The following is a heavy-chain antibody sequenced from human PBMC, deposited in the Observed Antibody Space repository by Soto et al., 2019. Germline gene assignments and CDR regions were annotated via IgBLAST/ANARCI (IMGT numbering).Heavy chain of an antibody. CDR1: GFTFSSYA. Sequence: GGSLRLPCAVSGFTFSSYAMSWVRQAPGKGLEWVSAISGSGVSTYYADSVKGRFTISRDNSKNTLYLQMNSLRAEDTAVYYCAKGRGYSYGWDYFDYWGQGTLVTVSS. V-gene: IGHV3-23*01. J-gene: IGHJ4*02. D-gene: IGHD5-18*01. CDR3: AKGRGYSYGWDYFDY. CDR2: ISGSGVST.